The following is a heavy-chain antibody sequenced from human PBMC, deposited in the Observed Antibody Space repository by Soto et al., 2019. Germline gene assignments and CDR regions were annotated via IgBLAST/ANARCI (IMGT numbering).Heavy chain of an antibody. CDR3: VKGEYYYDGSAYYPFDY. J-gene: IGHJ4*02. CDR1: GFTFSGYG. CDR2: ISYDGSNK. D-gene: IGHD3-22*01. V-gene: IGHV3-30*18. Sequence: GESLKISCAASGFTFSGYGMHWVRQAPGKGLEWVAVISYDGSNKYYADSVKGRFTISRDNSKNTAYLQMSSLRPEDTAVYFCVKGEYYYDGSAYYPFDYWGQGRMVTVSS.